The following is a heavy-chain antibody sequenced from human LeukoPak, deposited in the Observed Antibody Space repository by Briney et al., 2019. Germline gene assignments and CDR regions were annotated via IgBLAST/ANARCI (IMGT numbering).Heavy chain of an antibody. J-gene: IGHJ3*02. D-gene: IGHD3-22*01. Sequence: GASVKVSCKASGGTFSSYAISWVLQAPGQGLEWMGWIIPIFGTANYAQKFQGRVTITADESTSTAYMELSSLRSEDTAVYYCARDGSWYYYDSSGLRDAFDIWGQGTMVAVSS. CDR1: GGTFSSYA. V-gene: IGHV1-69*13. CDR2: IIPIFGTA. CDR3: ARDGSWYYYDSSGLRDAFDI.